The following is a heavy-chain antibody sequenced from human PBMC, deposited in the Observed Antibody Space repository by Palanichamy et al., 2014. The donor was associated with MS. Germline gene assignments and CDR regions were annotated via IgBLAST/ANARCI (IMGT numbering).Heavy chain of an antibody. CDR2: IKSKTDGGTT. J-gene: IGHJ4*02. D-gene: IGHD3-16*02. CDR1: GFTFSNAW. V-gene: IGHV3-15*07. CDR3: TTDLRGPLYYDYVWGTYRGHL. Sequence: EVQLVESGGGLVEPGGSLRLSCAASGFTFSNAWMNWVRQAPGKGLEWVGRIKSKTDGGTTDYAAPVKGRFTISRDDSKNTLYLQMNGLKAEDTAVYYCTTDLRGPLYYDYVWGTYRGHLWGQGTLVTVSS.